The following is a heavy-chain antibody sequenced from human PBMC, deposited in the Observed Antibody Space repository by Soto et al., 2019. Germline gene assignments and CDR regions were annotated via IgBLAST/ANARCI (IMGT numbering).Heavy chain of an antibody. V-gene: IGHV4-30-4*01. D-gene: IGHD6-13*01. CDR2: IYYSWST. CDR1: GVSISSGDYY. J-gene: IGHJ6*02. CDR3: ARDHPIAAADTGDYYYYGMDV. Sequence: TLSLTCPVSGVSISSGDYYWSWIRQPPGKGLEWIGYIYYSWSTYYNPSLKSRVTISVDTSKNQFSLKLSSVTAADTAVYYCARDHPIAAADTGDYYYYGMDVWGQGTTVTVSS.